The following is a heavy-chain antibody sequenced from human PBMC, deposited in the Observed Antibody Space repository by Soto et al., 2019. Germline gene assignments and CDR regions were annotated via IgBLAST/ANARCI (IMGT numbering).Heavy chain of an antibody. V-gene: IGHV3-30*18. CDR2: ISYDGSNK. J-gene: IGHJ3*02. Sequence: GGSLRLSCAASGFTFSSYGMHWVRQAPGKGLEWVAVISYDGSNKYYADSVKGRFTISRDNSKNTLYLQMNSLRAEDTAVYYCANIHPDYYDSSGDDAFDIWGQGTMVTVSS. D-gene: IGHD3-22*01. CDR1: GFTFSSYG. CDR3: ANIHPDYYDSSGDDAFDI.